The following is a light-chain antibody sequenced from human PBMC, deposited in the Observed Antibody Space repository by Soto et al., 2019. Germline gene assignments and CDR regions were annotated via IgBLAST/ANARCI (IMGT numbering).Light chain of an antibody. Sequence: EIVLTQSPATLSLSPGERATLSCRASQSVSSYLAWYQQKPGQAPSLLIYDASNRATGIPARFSGSGSGTDFTLTISSLEPEEFAVYYCQHRSNWPLTFGGGTKVEIK. J-gene: IGKJ4*01. V-gene: IGKV3-11*01. CDR3: QHRSNWPLT. CDR2: DAS. CDR1: QSVSSY.